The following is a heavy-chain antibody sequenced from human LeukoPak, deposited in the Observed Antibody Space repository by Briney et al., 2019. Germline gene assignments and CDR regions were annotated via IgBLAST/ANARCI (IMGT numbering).Heavy chain of an antibody. CDR1: GGSFSGYY. J-gene: IGHJ6*03. Sequence: PSETLSLTCAVYGGSFSGYYWSWIRQPPGKGLEWIGYIYYSGSTNYNPSLKSRVTISVDTSKNQFSLKLSSVTAADTAVYYCARDRVAVAGGYYYYYMDVWGKGTTVTVSS. CDR2: IYYSGST. V-gene: IGHV4-59*01. CDR3: ARDRVAVAGGYYYYYMDV. D-gene: IGHD6-19*01.